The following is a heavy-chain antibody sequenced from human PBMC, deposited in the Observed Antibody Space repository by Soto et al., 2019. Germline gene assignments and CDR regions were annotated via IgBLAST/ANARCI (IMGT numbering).Heavy chain of an antibody. D-gene: IGHD3-3*01. V-gene: IGHV1-2*02. Sequence: QLHLVQSGAVVKKPGASVTVSCSASGYPVTAYYMHWVRQAPGRGLEGMGGINPATGAAKYTHTFQCRVTMTRDTSTSTCFMELSGLTSADTAVFFCARGGGVGVAGSAAFDMWGQGTLVTVSS. CDR2: INPATGAA. CDR3: ARGGGVGVAGSAAFDM. J-gene: IGHJ3*02. CDR1: GYPVTAYY.